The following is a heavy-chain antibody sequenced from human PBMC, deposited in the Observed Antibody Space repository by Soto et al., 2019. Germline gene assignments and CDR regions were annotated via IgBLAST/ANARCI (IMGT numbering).Heavy chain of an antibody. J-gene: IGHJ6*02. D-gene: IGHD3-10*01. CDR1: GFTFSSYS. CDR2: ISSSSSTI. V-gene: IGHV3-48*02. Sequence: GGSLRLSCAASGFTFSSYSMNWVRQAPGKGLEWVSYISSSSSTIYYADSVKGRFTISRDNAKNSLYLQMNSLRDEDTAVYYCARDSVLLWFGDPTPYYYYYGMDVWGQGTTVTVSS. CDR3: ARDSVLLWFGDPTPYYYYYGMDV.